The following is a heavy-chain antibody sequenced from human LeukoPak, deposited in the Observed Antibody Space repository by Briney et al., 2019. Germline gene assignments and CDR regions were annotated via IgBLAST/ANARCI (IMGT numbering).Heavy chain of an antibody. CDR1: GVSFSWYA. J-gene: IGHJ4*01. Sequence: PGGSLRLSCVDSGVSFSWYALAWVRQAPGKGRDWVAAVTARGGATHYVDSVKGRFTISRHNSKNTMYLQMNSLRREDTAIYYCASDPNGDYVGALDYWGRGTLVTVSS. D-gene: IGHD2-8*01. V-gene: IGHV3-23*01. CDR3: ASDPNGDYVGALDY. CDR2: VTARGGAT.